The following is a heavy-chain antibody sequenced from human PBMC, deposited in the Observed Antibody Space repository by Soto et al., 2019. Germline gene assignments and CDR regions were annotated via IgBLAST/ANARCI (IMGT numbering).Heavy chain of an antibody. Sequence: SETLSLTCAVSGGSISSSNWWSWVRQPPGKGLEWIGEIYHSGSTNYNPSLKSRVTISVDKSKNQFSLKLSSVTAADTAVYYCASGDFWGGYSRDVGGKGPRVTAPS. D-gene: IGHD3-3*01. CDR1: GGSISSSNW. V-gene: IGHV4-4*02. J-gene: IGHJ6*04. CDR2: IYHSGST. CDR3: ASGDFWGGYSRDV.